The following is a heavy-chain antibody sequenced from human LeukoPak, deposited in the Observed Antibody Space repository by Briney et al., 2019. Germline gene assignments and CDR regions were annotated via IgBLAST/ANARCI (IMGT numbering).Heavy chain of an antibody. J-gene: IGHJ6*04. CDR3: AELGITMIGGV. V-gene: IGHV3-53*01. Sequence: RAAGTLCLSCTGSGFTVSSIYMSWLPPAPGMELKWVSFIYSDNTHYSDSVKGRFTISRDNSKNTLYLQMNSLRAEDTAVYYCAELGITMIGGVWGKGTTVTISS. D-gene: IGHD3-10*02. CDR1: GFTVSSIY. CDR2: IYSDNT.